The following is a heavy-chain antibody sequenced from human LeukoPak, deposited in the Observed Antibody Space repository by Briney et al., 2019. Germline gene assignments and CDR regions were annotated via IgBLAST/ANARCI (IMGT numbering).Heavy chain of an antibody. Sequence: GGSLRLSCVASGFTFNSYSMNWVRQAPGKGLEGVSYISSRRVTIYYADYVKGRFTISRDNAKNSLYLQMNSLRDEDTAVYYCARHIAVAGTWAYDYWGQGTLVTVSS. J-gene: IGHJ4*02. CDR2: ISSRRVTI. V-gene: IGHV3-48*02. CDR1: GFTFNSYS. D-gene: IGHD6-19*01. CDR3: ARHIAVAGTWAYDY.